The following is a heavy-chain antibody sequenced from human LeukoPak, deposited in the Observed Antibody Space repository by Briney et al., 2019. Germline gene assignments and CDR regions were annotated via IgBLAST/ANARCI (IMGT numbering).Heavy chain of an antibody. J-gene: IGHJ6*02. CDR1: GYTFTSYG. D-gene: IGHD3-3*01. CDR2: ISAYNGNT. CDR3: ARGGYDFWSGYWRGGGNGMDV. Sequence: ASVKVSCKASGYTFTSYGISWVRQAPGQGLEWMGWISAYNGNTNYAQKLQGRVTMTTDTSTSTAYMALRSLRSDDTAVYYCARGGYDFWSGYWRGGGNGMDVWGQGTTVTVSS. V-gene: IGHV1-18*01.